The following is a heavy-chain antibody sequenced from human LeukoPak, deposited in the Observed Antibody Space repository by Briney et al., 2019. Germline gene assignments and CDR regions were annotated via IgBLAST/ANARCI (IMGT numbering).Heavy chain of an antibody. Sequence: SETLSLTCAVCGGSFSGYYWSWIRQPPGKGLEWIGEINHSGSTNYNPSLKSRVTISVDTSKNQFSLKLSSVTAADTAVCYCARRGTNDYGDYKDYWGQGTLVTVSS. D-gene: IGHD4-17*01. CDR1: GGSFSGYY. CDR3: ARRGTNDYGDYKDY. V-gene: IGHV4-34*01. J-gene: IGHJ4*02. CDR2: INHSGST.